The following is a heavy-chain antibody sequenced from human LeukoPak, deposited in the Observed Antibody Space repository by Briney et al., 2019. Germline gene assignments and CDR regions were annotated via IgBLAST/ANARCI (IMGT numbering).Heavy chain of an antibody. J-gene: IGHJ5*02. CDR1: GFTFSSYA. V-gene: IGHV3-30-3*01. D-gene: IGHD3-10*01. Sequence: GGSLRLSCAASGFTFSSYAMHWVRQAPGKGLEWVAVISYDGSNKYYADSVKGRFTISKDNAKNTLYLQMNSLTAEDTAVYYCARGRPPNYYGSGSPRFFDPWGQGTLVTVSS. CDR3: ARGRPPNYYGSGSPRFFDP. CDR2: ISYDGSNK.